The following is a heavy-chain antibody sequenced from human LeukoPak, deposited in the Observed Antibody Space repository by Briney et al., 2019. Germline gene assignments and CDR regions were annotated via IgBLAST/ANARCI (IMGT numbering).Heavy chain of an antibody. Sequence: SETLSLTCAVYGGSFSGYYWSWIRQPPGKGLEWIGEINHSGSTNYNPSLKSRVTISVDTSKNQFSLKLSSVTAADTAVYYCARRGSSWSQPFDYWGQGTLVTVSS. CDR3: ARRGSSWSQPFDY. V-gene: IGHV4-34*01. CDR1: GGSFSGYY. D-gene: IGHD6-13*01. CDR2: INHSGST. J-gene: IGHJ4*02.